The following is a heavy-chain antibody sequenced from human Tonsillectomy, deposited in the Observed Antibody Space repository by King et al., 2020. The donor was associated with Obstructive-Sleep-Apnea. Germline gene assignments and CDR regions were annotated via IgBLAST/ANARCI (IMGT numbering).Heavy chain of an antibody. V-gene: IGHV1-69*12. CDR1: GGTFSSYA. Sequence: QLVQSGAEVKKPGSSVKVSCKASGGTFSSYAISWVRQAPGQGLEWMGGIIPIFGTANYAQKFQGRVTITADESTSTAYMELSSLRSEDTAVYYCGRGGGEGSGVIHTYYYGMDVWGQGTTVTVSS. CDR3: GRGGGEGSGVIHTYYYGMDV. D-gene: IGHD3-10*01. CDR2: IIPIFGTA. J-gene: IGHJ6*02.